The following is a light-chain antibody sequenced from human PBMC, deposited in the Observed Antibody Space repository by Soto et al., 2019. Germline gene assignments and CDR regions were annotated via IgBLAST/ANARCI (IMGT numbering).Light chain of an antibody. CDR1: QGISSY. J-gene: IGKJ4*01. CDR2: AAS. CDR3: RQYDNHPLP. Sequence: AIRMTQSPSSFSASTGDRVTITCRASQGISSYLAWYQQKPGKAPNLLIYAASTLQSGVPSRFSGSGSGTQFTLTISCLQAEDFATYYCRQYDNHPLPFGGGTKVELK. V-gene: IGKV1-8*01.